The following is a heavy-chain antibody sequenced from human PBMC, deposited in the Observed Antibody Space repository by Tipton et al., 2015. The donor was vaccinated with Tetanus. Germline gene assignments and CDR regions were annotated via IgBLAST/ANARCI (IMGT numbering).Heavy chain of an antibody. D-gene: IGHD4-17*01. CDR1: GFTFSSFA. CDR2: ISSPGTTK. J-gene: IGHJ4*02. V-gene: IGHV3-48*02. Sequence: SLRLSCVTSGFTFSSFAMSWVRQAPGKGLEWVSYISSPGTTKYYADSVKGRFTVSRDNAKSSLNLQMNSLRDDDTAVYYCARDPYGDSPNYFDYWGQGTLVTVSS. CDR3: ARDPYGDSPNYFDY.